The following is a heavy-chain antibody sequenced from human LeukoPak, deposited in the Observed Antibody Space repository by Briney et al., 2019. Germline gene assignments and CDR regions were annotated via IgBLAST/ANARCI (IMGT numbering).Heavy chain of an antibody. Sequence: PGGSLRLSCAASGFTFDDYAMHWVRQAPGKGLEWVSGISWNSGSIGYADSVKGRFTISRDNAKNSLYLQMNSLRAEDTAVYYCAREYDAFDIWGQGTMVTVSS. V-gene: IGHV3-9*01. CDR3: AREYDAFDI. CDR2: ISWNSGSI. CDR1: GFTFDDYA. J-gene: IGHJ3*02.